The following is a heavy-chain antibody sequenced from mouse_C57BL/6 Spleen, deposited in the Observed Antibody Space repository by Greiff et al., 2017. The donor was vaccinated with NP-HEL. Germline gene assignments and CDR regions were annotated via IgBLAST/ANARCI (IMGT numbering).Heavy chain of an antibody. V-gene: IGHV6-3*01. D-gene: IGHD2-1*01. CDR3: TDIYYGNYGYFDV. J-gene: IGHJ1*03. Sequence: DVKLVESGGGLVQPGGSMKLSCVASGFTFSNYWMNWVRQSPEKGLEWVAQIRLKSDNYATHYAESVKGRFTISRDDSKSSVYLQMNNLRAEDTGIYYCTDIYYGNYGYFDVWGTGTTVTVSS. CDR2: IRLKSDNYAT. CDR1: GFTFSNYW.